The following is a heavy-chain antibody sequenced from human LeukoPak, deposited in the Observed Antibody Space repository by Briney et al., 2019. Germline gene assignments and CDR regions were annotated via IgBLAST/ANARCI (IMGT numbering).Heavy chain of an antibody. CDR3: ARVSASSGLPRFDY. V-gene: IGHV3-74*01. CDR2: IGTDGSTT. D-gene: IGHD3-22*01. J-gene: IGHJ4*02. Sequence: PGGSLRLSCAASGFAFSSYWMHWVRQAPGKGLVWVSRIGTDGSTTTYADSVKGRFTISRDNAKNTLYLQMNSLRAEDTAVYYCARVSASSGLPRFDYWGQGTLDTVSS. CDR1: GFAFSSYW.